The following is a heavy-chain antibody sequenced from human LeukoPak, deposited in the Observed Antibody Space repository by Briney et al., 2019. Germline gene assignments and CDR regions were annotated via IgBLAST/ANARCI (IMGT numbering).Heavy chain of an antibody. Sequence: GGSLRLSCAASGFTVNSNYMNWVRQAPGKGLEWVAVISYDGSNKYYADSVKGRFTISRDNSKNTLYLQMNSLRAEDTAVYYCARPGLGDYGDYFDYWGQGTLVTVSS. J-gene: IGHJ4*02. CDR1: GFTVNSNY. CDR3: ARPGLGDYGDYFDY. D-gene: IGHD4-17*01. V-gene: IGHV3-30*03. CDR2: ISYDGSNK.